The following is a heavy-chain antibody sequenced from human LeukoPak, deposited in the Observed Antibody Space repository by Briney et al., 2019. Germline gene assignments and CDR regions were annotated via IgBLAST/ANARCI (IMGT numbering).Heavy chain of an antibody. Sequence: PSETLSLTCTVSGGSISSYYWSWIRQPPGKGLEWIGYIYYSGSTNYNPSLKSRVTISVDTSKNQFSLKLSSVTAADTAVYYCARHGLGYYRAEDYFDYGGQEPLVTVSS. J-gene: IGHJ4*02. V-gene: IGHV4-59*08. CDR1: GGSISSYY. CDR2: IYYSGST. CDR3: ARHGLGYYRAEDYFDY. D-gene: IGHD3-3*01.